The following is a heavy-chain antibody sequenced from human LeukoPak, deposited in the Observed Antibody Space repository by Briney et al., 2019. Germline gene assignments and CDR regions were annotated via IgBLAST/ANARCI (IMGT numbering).Heavy chain of an antibody. CDR2: INPNSGGT. D-gene: IGHD3-16*02. V-gene: IGHV1-2*02. Sequence: ASVKVSCKASGYTFTGYYMHWVRQAPGQGLEWMGWINPNSGGTNYAQKFQGRVTMTRDTSISTAYMELSRLRSDDTAVYYCARAIFTFGGVIVIPALFDYWGQGTLVTVSS. CDR1: GYTFTGYY. J-gene: IGHJ4*02. CDR3: ARAIFTFGGVIVIPALFDY.